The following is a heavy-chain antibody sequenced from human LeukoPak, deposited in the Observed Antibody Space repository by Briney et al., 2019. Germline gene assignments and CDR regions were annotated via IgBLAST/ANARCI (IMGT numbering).Heavy chain of an antibody. CDR1: GGSITTTDFD. V-gene: IGHV4-39*01. Sequence: SETLSLTCAVSGGSITTTDFDWAWIRQPPGQGFEWIATISSSGKAYYYPSLMSRVTISVDTSKDQFSLDVTSVTAADTGLFYCARFKGGTGFDYWGRGILVIVS. D-gene: IGHD1-26*01. CDR3: ARFKGGTGFDY. J-gene: IGHJ4*02. CDR2: ISSSGKA.